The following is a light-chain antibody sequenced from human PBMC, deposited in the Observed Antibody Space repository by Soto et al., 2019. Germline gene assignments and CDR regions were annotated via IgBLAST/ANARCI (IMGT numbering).Light chain of an antibody. CDR1: QDIRKF. CDR3: QPYDNLVP. J-gene: IGKJ3*01. Sequence: DIQLTQSPYALSASVGDRVTITFQASQDIRKFLNWYQQKPGKAPKLLINDASNLETGVPSRFSGSGSGTDFTFTINSLQPEDIATYYCQPYDNLVPFAPGTKVDIK. CDR2: DAS. V-gene: IGKV1-33*01.